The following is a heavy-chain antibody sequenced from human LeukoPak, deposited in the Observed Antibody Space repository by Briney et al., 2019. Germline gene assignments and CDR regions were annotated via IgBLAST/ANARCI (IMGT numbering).Heavy chain of an antibody. J-gene: IGHJ4*02. CDR3: ALTPRGEIDY. D-gene: IGHD3-10*01. CDR1: GYSISSGYY. V-gene: IGHV4-38-2*01. CDR2: IYHSGST. Sequence: SETLSLTCAVSGYSISSGYYWGWIRQPPGKGLEWIGSIYHSGSTYYNPSLKSRVTISVGTSKNQFSLKLSSVTAADTAVYYCALTPRGEIDYWGQGTLVTVSS.